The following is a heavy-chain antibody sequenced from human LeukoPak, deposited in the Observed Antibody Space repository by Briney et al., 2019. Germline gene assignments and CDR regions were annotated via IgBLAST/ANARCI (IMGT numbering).Heavy chain of an antibody. CDR2: IWYDGSNK. J-gene: IGHJ4*02. CDR3: ARGVYSGSSTFDY. V-gene: IGHV3-33*01. D-gene: IGHD1-26*01. Sequence: PGGSLRLSCAASGFTFSSYGMHWVRQAPGKGLQWVAVIWYDGSNKYYADSVKGRFTISRDNSKNTLYLQMNSLRAEDTAVYYCARGVYSGSSTFDYWGQGTLVTVSS. CDR1: GFTFSSYG.